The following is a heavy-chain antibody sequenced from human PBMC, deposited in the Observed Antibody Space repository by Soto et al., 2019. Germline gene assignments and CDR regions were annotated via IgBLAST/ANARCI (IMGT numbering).Heavy chain of an antibody. CDR2: ISGSGGST. V-gene: IGHV3-23*01. J-gene: IGHJ4*02. CDR1: GFTFSSYA. D-gene: IGHD3-3*01. CDR3: AKVRLRFLEWLLDYFDY. Sequence: GGSLRLSCAASGFTFSSYAMSWVRQAPGKGLEWVSAISGSGGSTYYADSVKGRFTISRDNSKNTLYLQMNSLRAEDTAVYYCAKVRLRFLEWLLDYFDYWGQGTLVTVSS.